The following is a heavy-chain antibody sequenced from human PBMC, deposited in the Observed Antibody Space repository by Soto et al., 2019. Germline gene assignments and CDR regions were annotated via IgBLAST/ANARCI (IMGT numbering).Heavy chain of an antibody. Sequence: PGGSLRLSCAASGFTFSSYEMNWLSQDPGKGLEWVSNISNSDNNIYYADSMKGRFTVSRDNAKNSLYLQMNSLRVEDTAVYYCARVDSFRGTVADVCGQGTTVTVSS. V-gene: IGHV3-48*03. D-gene: IGHD1-1*01. CDR2: ISNSDNNI. J-gene: IGHJ6*02. CDR1: GFTFSSYE. CDR3: ARVDSFRGTVADV.